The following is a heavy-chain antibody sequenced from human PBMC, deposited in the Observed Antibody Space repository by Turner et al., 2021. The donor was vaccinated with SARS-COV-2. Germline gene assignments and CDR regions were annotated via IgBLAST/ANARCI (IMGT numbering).Heavy chain of an antibody. V-gene: IGHV1-24*01. CDR3: ATGYQLRVNWFDP. J-gene: IGHJ5*02. D-gene: IGHD2-2*01. Sequence: QVQLVQSRAEVKKPGASVKVSCKISGYTLTELSMYWVRQAPGKGLEWMGGCDPEDGETIYAQNFQGRVTMTEDTSTDTAYMELSSLRSEDTAVYFCATGYQLRVNWFDPWGQGTLVTVSS. CDR1: GYTLTELS. CDR2: CDPEDGET.